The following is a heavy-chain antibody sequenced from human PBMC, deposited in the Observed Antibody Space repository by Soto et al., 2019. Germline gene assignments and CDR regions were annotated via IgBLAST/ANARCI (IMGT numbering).Heavy chain of an antibody. CDR3: ARDWTPPVWRNSYSGEDC. Sequence: VQLVQSGAEVKKPGASLKISCKASGYSFANFALLWVRQAPGQSLEGMGWINAANGNTRYSQKFKDRVTLTRDTSASTAYMELSSQKSEDTAIYYCARDWTPPVWRNSYSGEDCCGQGSLVTVSS. V-gene: IGHV1-3*01. CDR2: INAANGNT. CDR1: GYSFANFA. D-gene: IGHD5-12*01. J-gene: IGHJ4*02.